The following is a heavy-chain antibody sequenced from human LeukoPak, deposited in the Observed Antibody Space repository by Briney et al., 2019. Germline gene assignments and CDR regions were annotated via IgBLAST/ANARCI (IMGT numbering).Heavy chain of an antibody. Sequence: PGGSLRLSCAASGFTFSSYAIHWVRQAPGKGLEWVAVLSHDGSNKFYADSVKGRFTISRDNSKNTLYLQMNSLRTEDTAVYYCARICGGGSCYFSSIWGQGTMVTVSS. V-gene: IGHV3-30-3*01. CDR1: GFTFSSYA. J-gene: IGHJ3*02. D-gene: IGHD2-15*01. CDR3: ARICGGGSCYFSSI. CDR2: LSHDGSNK.